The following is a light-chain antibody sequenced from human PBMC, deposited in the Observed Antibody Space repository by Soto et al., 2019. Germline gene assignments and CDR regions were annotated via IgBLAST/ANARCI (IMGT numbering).Light chain of an antibody. CDR3: QQYNNWPPYT. Sequence: EIVMTQSPATLSVSPGERATLSCRASQSVNSNLAWYQQKPGQAPSLLIYVASNRATGVPARFSGSGSGTEFTLTISSLQSEDFAVYYCQQYNNWPPYTFGQGTKLEIK. J-gene: IGKJ2*01. CDR2: VAS. V-gene: IGKV3-15*01. CDR1: QSVNSN.